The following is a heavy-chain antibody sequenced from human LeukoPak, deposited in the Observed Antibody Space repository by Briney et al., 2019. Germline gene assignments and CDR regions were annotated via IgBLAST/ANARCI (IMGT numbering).Heavy chain of an antibody. D-gene: IGHD3-10*01. CDR3: ARLGPGGFGELTRYYYYMDV. J-gene: IGHJ6*03. V-gene: IGHV4-39*01. CDR1: GGSVSSSSYY. CDR2: IYYSGST. Sequence: SETLSLTCTVSGGSVSSSSYYWGWIRQPPGKGLEWIGSIYYSGSTYYNPSLKSRVTISVDTSKNQFSLKLSSVTAADTAVYHCARLGPGGFGELTRYYYYMDVWGKGTTVTVSS.